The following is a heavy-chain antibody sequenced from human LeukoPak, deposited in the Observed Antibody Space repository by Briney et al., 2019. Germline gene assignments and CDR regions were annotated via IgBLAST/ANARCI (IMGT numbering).Heavy chain of an antibody. D-gene: IGHD3-10*01. CDR2: IYHSGST. CDR3: ARDGEYYYGSGSYSWFDP. CDR1: GYSISSGYY. J-gene: IGHJ5*02. Sequence: SETLSLTCAVSGYSISSGYYWGWIRQPPGKGLEWIASIYHSGSTYYNPSLKSRVTISVDTSKNQFSLKLSSVTAADTAVYYCARDGEYYYGSGSYSWFDPWGQGTLVTVSS. V-gene: IGHV4-38-2*02.